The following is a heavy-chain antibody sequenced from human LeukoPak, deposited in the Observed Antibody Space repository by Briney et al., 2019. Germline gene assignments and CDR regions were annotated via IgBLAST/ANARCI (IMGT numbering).Heavy chain of an antibody. D-gene: IGHD4-4*01. V-gene: IGHV1-18*01. CDR3: ARDNLDYRTRGQQNAKENWFDP. CDR1: GYTFTSYG. CDR2: ISAYNGNT. Sequence: ASVKVSCKASGYTFTSYGISWVRQAPGQGLEWMGWISAYNGNTNYAQKLQGRVTMTTDTSTSTAYMELRSLRSDDTAVYYCARDNLDYRTRGQQNAKENWFDPWGQGTLVTVSS. J-gene: IGHJ5*02.